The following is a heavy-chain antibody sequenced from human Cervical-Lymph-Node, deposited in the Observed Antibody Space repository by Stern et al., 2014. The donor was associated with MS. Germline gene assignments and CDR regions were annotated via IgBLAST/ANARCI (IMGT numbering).Heavy chain of an antibody. Sequence: VQLVESGGEVREPGASVKVSCKASGHTFTSHGISWVRQAPGQGLEWMGWVSTYNGDTNYAQKLQGRVTMTRDTSTSTAYMELRSLRSDDTAVYYCARGSEDGDYVSAYRYFDLWGRGTLVTVSS. J-gene: IGHJ2*01. CDR1: GHTFTSHG. V-gene: IGHV1-18*01. CDR2: VSTYNGDT. CDR3: ARGSEDGDYVSAYRYFDL. D-gene: IGHD4-17*01.